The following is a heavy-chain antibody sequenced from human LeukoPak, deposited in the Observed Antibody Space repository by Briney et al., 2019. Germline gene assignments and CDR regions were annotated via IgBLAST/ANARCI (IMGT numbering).Heavy chain of an antibody. V-gene: IGHV3-20*04. Sequence: GGSLRLSCTAAGFAFVEHGISWVRQVPWKWLYWVSGINWSGGSTGYADPLRGRFTISRDNAKNSLYLQMDSLRAEDTALYYCARAPITSPFYFDYWGQGTLVTVSS. CDR3: ARAPITSPFYFDY. D-gene: IGHD2-2*01. J-gene: IGHJ4*02. CDR1: GFAFVEHG. CDR2: INWSGGST.